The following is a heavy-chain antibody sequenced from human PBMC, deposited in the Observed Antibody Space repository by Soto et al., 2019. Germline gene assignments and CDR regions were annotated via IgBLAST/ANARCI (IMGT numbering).Heavy chain of an antibody. D-gene: IGHD3-10*01. V-gene: IGHV1-18*01. CDR3: AGGWFGEFVYQFDY. Sequence: QVQLVQSGAEVKKPGASVKVSCKPSGYTFTSYGITWVRQAPGQGLEWMGWISAYNGNTNYAQKFQGRVTMTTDTSTSTAYMERRSLGSDDTAVYYCAGGWFGEFVYQFDYGGQGTLVTVSS. CDR1: GYTFTSYG. CDR2: ISAYNGNT. J-gene: IGHJ4*02.